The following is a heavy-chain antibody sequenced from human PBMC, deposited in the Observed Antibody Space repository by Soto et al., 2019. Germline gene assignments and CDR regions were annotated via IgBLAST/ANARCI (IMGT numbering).Heavy chain of an antibody. J-gene: IGHJ4*02. CDR1: DFSLSGSY. CDR3: ATSIIGTLFDF. D-gene: IGHD1-20*01. Sequence: GGSLRLFCVGSDFSLSGSYMSWVRQAQGKGLKWLSFISMSGSYKTYADSVKGRFTISRDNSKNTLYLQMNSVRAEDTAVYSCATSIIGTLFDFWGQGTLVIVSS. CDR2: ISMSGSYK. V-gene: IGHV3-11*06.